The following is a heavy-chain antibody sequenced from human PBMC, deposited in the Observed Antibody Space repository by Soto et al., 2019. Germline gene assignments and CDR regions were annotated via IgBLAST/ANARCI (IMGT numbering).Heavy chain of an antibody. V-gene: IGHV4-31*03. D-gene: IGHD2-15*01. CDR3: ARYVDMAFDY. CDR1: GGSISSGGYY. CDR2: IYYSGST. Sequence: ASETLSLTCTVSGGSISSGGYYWSWIRQHPGKGLEWIGYIYYSGSTYYDPSLKSRVTISVDTSKNQFSLKLSSVTAADTAVYYCARYVDMAFDYWGQGTLVTVSS. J-gene: IGHJ4*02.